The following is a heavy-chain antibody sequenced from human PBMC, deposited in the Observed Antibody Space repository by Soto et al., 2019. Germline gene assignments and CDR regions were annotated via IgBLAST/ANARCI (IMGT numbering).Heavy chain of an antibody. J-gene: IGHJ4*02. D-gene: IGHD2-21*02. V-gene: IGHV3-9*01. CDR3: ARGFHGGLKNIVVVTAIDY. Sequence: GGSLRLSCAASGFTFDDYAMHWVRQAPGKGLEWVSGISWNSGSIGYADSVKGRFTISRDNAKNSLYLQMNSLRAEDTALYCCARGFHGGLKNIVVVTAIDYWGQGTLVTVSS. CDR1: GFTFDDYA. CDR2: ISWNSGSI.